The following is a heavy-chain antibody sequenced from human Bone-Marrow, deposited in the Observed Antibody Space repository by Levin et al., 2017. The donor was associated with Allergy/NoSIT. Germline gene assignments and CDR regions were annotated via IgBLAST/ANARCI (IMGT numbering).Heavy chain of an antibody. V-gene: IGHV1-18*01. J-gene: IGHJ4*02. CDR1: GYTFTNHG. Sequence: ASVKVSCKSSGYTFTNHGITWVRQAPGQGLEWMGWVSGYNGNTKYAQKLQGRVTMTTDASTGTAYMELRSLRSDDTAVYYCARGRLYSILSDLDSWGQGTLVTVSS. CDR2: VSGYNGNT. D-gene: IGHD2-21*01. CDR3: ARGRLYSILSDLDS.